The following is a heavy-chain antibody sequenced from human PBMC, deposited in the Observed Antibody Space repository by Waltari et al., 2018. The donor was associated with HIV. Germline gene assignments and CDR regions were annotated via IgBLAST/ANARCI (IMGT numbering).Heavy chain of an antibody. D-gene: IGHD1-26*01. V-gene: IGHV3-23*01. CDR1: GFTFSTRA. Sequence: EVQLLESGGRLVQPGEALGLSCAAPGFTFSTRAMSWIRQAPGKGLEWVSSITSSSSNTYYADSVKGRFTISRDNSKNTLFLQMNSLRAEDTAIYYCARDNSGTYYGQGTLVTVSS. J-gene: IGHJ4*02. CDR2: ITSSSSNT. CDR3: ARDNSGTY.